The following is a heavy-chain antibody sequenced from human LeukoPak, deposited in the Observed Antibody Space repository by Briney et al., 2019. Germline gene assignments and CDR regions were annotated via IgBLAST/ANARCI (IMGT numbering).Heavy chain of an antibody. V-gene: IGHV1-8*03. D-gene: IGHD3-10*01. CDR1: GYTFTSYD. J-gene: IGHJ3*02. CDR3: ALEYYYGSGSYFAFDI. CDR2: MNPNSGNT. Sequence: GASVKVSCKASGYTFTSYDINWVRQATGQGLEWMGWMNPNSGNTGYAQKFQGRVTITRNTSISTAYMELSSLRSEDTAVYYCALEYYYGSGSYFAFDIWGQGTMVTVSS.